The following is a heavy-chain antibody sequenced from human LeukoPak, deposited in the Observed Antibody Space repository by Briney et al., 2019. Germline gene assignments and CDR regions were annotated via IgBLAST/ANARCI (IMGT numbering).Heavy chain of an antibody. Sequence: PGGSLRLSCAASGFTFSSYWMHWVRQAPGKGLVWVSRINSDGSSTSYADSVKGRFTISRDNAKNTLYLQMNSLRAEDTAVYYCARGLSRYSSSWYHTPGAFDIWGQGTMVTVSS. V-gene: IGHV3-74*01. CDR1: GFTFSSYW. J-gene: IGHJ3*02. CDR3: ARGLSRYSSSWYHTPGAFDI. CDR2: INSDGSST. D-gene: IGHD6-13*01.